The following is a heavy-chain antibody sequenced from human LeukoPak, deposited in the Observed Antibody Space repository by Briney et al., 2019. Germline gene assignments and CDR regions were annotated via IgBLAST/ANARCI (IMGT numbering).Heavy chain of an antibody. D-gene: IGHD3-22*01. Sequence: GGSLRLSCAASGFTFSSYAMSWVRQAPGKGLEWVSAISGSGGSTYYADSVKGRFTISRDNSKNTLYLQMNSLRAEDTAVYYCVYTPCDSSGYYGYYFDYWGQGTLVTVSS. V-gene: IGHV3-23*01. CDR3: VYTPCDSSGYYGYYFDY. J-gene: IGHJ4*02. CDR1: GFTFSSYA. CDR2: ISGSGGST.